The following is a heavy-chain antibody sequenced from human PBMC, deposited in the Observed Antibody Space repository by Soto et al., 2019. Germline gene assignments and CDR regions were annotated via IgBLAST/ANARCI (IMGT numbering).Heavy chain of an antibody. V-gene: IGHV4-39*07. Sequence: SGPLSLTCTVSGGSIISSSSYWGWILQPPGNGLEWIGSIYYSGSTFYNPSLKSRVTISVDTSKNQFSLKLSSVTAADTAVYYCARGLGLEWSPLTWRRYYYGMDVWGQGTTVTVSS. CDR1: GGSIISSSSY. D-gene: IGHD3-3*01. CDR3: ARGLGLEWSPLTWRRYYYGMDV. J-gene: IGHJ6*01. CDR2: IYYSGST.